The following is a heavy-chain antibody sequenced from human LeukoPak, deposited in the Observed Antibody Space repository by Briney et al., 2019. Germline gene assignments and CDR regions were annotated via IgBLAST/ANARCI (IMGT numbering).Heavy chain of an antibody. J-gene: IGHJ3*02. CDR2: INPNSGVT. V-gene: IGHV1-2*02. CDR1: GYTFTGYY. CDR3: ARPRAAIIATFHLDAFDI. D-gene: IGHD3-16*02. Sequence: ASVNVSCKASGYTFTGYYIHWVRQAPGQGLEWMGWINPNSGVTHYAQKFQGRVTMTRDTSISTAYMELSRLRSDDTAVYFCARPRAAIIATFHLDAFDIWGQGTMVTVSS.